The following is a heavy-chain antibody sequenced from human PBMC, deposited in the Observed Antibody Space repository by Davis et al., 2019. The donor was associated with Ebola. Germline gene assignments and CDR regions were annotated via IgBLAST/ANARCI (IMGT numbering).Heavy chain of an antibody. J-gene: IGHJ4*02. CDR3: AKSSSSSWPYIDY. CDR2: ISSSSSYI. Sequence: GESLKISCAASGFTFSSYSMNWVRQAPGKGLEWVSSISSSSSYIYYADSVKGRFTISRDNSKNTLYLQMNSLRAEDTAVYYCAKSSSSSWPYIDYWGQGTLVTVSS. D-gene: IGHD6-13*01. CDR1: GFTFSSYS. V-gene: IGHV3-21*01.